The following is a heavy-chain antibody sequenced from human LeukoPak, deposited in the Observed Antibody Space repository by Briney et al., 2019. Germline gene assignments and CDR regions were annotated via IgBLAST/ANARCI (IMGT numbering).Heavy chain of an antibody. J-gene: IGHJ4*02. CDR2: IYSDGST. D-gene: IGHD3/OR15-3a*01. Sequence: AGSLRLSCAASGFSVSSSYNNWVRQAPGKGLEWVSVIYSDGSTKCADSVKARFTISRDNSKNTVYLQMNSLRVDDTAVYYCARGTLDNGGQGTLVTVS. CDR3: ARGTLDN. V-gene: IGHV3-53*01. CDR1: GFSVSSSY.